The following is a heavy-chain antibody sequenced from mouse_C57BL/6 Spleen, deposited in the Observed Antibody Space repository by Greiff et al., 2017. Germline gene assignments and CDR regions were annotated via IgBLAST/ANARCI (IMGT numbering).Heavy chain of an antibody. CDR1: GFTFSDYG. V-gene: IGHV5-17*01. J-gene: IGHJ4*01. CDR2: ISSGSSTI. CDR3: ARAGGYYAMDY. Sequence: EVQLVESGGGLVKPGGSLKLSCAASGFTFSDYGMHWVRQAPEKGLEWVAYISSGSSTIYYADTVKGRFTISRDNDKNTLFLQMTSLRSEDTAMYYCARAGGYYAMDYWGQGTSVTVSS.